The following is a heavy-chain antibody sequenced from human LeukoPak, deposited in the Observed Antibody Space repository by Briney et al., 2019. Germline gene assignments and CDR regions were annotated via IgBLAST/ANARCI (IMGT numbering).Heavy chain of an antibody. CDR2: IYYSGST. CDR1: GGSISSSSYY. D-gene: IGHD6-6*01. J-gene: IGHJ4*02. V-gene: IGHV4-61*05. CDR3: ARIYSSSSGIDH. Sequence: PSETLSLTCTVSGGSISSSSYYWGWIRQPPGKGLEWIGYIYYSGSTNYNPSLKSRVTISVDTPKNQFSLKLSSVTAADTAVYYCARIYSSSSGIDHWGQGTLVTVSS.